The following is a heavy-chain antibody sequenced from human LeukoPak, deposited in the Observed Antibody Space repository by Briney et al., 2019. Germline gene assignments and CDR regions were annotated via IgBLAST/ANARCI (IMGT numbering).Heavy chain of an antibody. CDR3: ARGSNAHIAIAAH. V-gene: IGHV1-2*02. Sequence: ASVKVSCKASGYTFTGYYMHWVRQAPGQGLEWMGWINPNSGGTNYAQKLQGRVTMTTDTSTSTAYMELRSLRSDDTAVYYCARGSNAHIAIAAHWGQGTLVTVSS. CDR1: GYTFTGYY. CDR2: INPNSGGT. J-gene: IGHJ4*02. D-gene: IGHD6-6*01.